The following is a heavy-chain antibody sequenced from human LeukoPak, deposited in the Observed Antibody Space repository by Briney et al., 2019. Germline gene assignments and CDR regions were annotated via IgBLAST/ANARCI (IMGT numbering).Heavy chain of an antibody. CDR3: GSPIAAAGTDAFDI. CDR1: GYTFTIYY. Sequence: GASVKVSCKASGYTFTIYYIRCVRQAPGQRLECMGIINPSGGSTCYAQKFQGRVTMTRDTSTSTVYMELSSLRSEDTAVYYCGSPIAAAGTDAFDIWGQGTMVTVSS. CDR2: INPSGGST. J-gene: IGHJ3*02. V-gene: IGHV1-46*01. D-gene: IGHD6-13*01.